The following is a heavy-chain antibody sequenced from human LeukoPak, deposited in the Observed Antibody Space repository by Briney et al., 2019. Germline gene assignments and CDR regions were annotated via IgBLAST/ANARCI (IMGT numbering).Heavy chain of an antibody. CDR1: GGSFSGYY. J-gene: IGHJ3*02. Sequence: SETLSLTCALYGGSFSGYYCSWIRQPPGKGLEWIGEINHSGSTNYNPSLKSRVTISVDTSKNQFSLKLSSVAAADTAVYYCARVENSGSSSGRAFDIWGEGTMVTVSS. V-gene: IGHV4-34*01. D-gene: IGHD1-26*01. CDR2: INHSGST. CDR3: ARVENSGSSSGRAFDI.